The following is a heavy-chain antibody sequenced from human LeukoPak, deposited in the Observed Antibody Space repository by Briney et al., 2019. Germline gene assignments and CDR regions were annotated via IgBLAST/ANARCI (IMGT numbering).Heavy chain of an antibody. V-gene: IGHV1-69*13. D-gene: IGHD3-22*01. J-gene: IGHJ4*02. Sequence: SVKVSCKDSGYTFTSYGISWVRQAPGQGLEWMGGIIPIFGTANYAQKFQGRVTITADESTSTAYMELSSLRSEDTAVYYCARDGEYDSSGYYLGGYFYWGQGTLVTVSS. CDR3: ARDGEYDSSGYYLGGYFY. CDR2: IIPIFGTA. CDR1: GYTFTSYG.